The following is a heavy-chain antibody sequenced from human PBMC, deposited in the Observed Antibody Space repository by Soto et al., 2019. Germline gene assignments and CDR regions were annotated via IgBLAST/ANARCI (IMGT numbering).Heavy chain of an antibody. V-gene: IGHV3-21*01. Sequence: GGSLRLSCAASGFTFSSYSMNWGRQAPGQGLEWVSSISSSSSYSYYADSVKGRFTISRDNAKNSLYLQMNSLRPEDTAVYYCARALSPTTVTLSVSDYWGPGALVTVS. CDR1: GFTFSSYS. D-gene: IGHD4-17*01. CDR3: ARALSPTTVTLSVSDY. CDR2: ISSSSSYS. J-gene: IGHJ4*02.